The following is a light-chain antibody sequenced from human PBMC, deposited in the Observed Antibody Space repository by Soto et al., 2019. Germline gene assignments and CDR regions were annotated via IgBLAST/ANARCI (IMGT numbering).Light chain of an antibody. J-gene: IGKJ4*01. CDR2: KAS. V-gene: IGKV1-5*03. CDR1: QTIRSW. CDR3: QQYDTYSGT. Sequence: DIQMTQSPSTLSASVGDRVTITCRASQTIRSWLAWYQQKPGKAPKLLIYKASNLESGVPSRFSGSESGTEFTLSISSLQPDDFATYYCQQYDTYSGTFGGGTKVEIK.